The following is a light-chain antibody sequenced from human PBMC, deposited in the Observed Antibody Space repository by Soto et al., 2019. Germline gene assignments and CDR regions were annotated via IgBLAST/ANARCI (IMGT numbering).Light chain of an antibody. V-gene: IGLV4-69*01. CDR3: QTWGTGHVV. CDR2: LNSDGSH. J-gene: IGLJ2*01. Sequence: QPVLTQSPSASASLGASVKLTCTLSSGHSTYFIAWHQQQPGKGPRSLMILNSDGSHNKGDGIPDRFSGSSSGPQRYLTISSLQSEDEADYYCQTWGTGHVVFGGGTKVTVL. CDR1: SGHSTYF.